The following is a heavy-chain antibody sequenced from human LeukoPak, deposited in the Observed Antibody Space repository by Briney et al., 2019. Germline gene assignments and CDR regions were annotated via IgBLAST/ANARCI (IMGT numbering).Heavy chain of an antibody. J-gene: IGHJ4*02. V-gene: IGHV4-34*01. CDR3: ARGLRIAAAGTNFDY. CDR1: GGSFSGYY. CDR2: INHSGST. D-gene: IGHD6-13*01. Sequence: SETLSLTCAVYGGSFSGYYWSWIRQPPGKGLEWIGEINHSGSTNYNPSLKSRGTISVDTSKNQFSLKLSSVTAADTAVYYCARGLRIAAAGTNFDYWGQGTLVTVSS.